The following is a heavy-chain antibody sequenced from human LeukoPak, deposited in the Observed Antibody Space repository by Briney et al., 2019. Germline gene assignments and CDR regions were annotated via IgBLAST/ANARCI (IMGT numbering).Heavy chain of an antibody. V-gene: IGHV4-31*01. J-gene: IGHJ3*02. D-gene: IGHD2-2*01. CDR1: GGSIASDNYF. Sequence: SQTLSLTCTVSGGSIASDNYFWSWIRQHPEKGLEWIGYIFYSGTNYYNPSLKSLVTISVDTSKNQFSLKLSSVIAADTAVYYCAREVNEPAIADAFDIWGQGTMVTVSS. CDR2: IFYSGTN. CDR3: AREVNEPAIADAFDI.